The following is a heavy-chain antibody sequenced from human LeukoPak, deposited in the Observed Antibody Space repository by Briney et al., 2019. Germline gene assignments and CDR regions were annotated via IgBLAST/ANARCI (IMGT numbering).Heavy chain of an antibody. D-gene: IGHD6-19*01. V-gene: IGHV3-23*01. Sequence: GGSLRLSCAASGFTFNNYAMNWVRQAPGKGLEWVSGISYSGANTHYADSVKGRFTVSRDNSRNTLHLEMNSLRAEGTAVYYCAKVRDTSGWYHFDNWGQGTLVTVSS. J-gene: IGHJ4*02. CDR1: GFTFNNYA. CDR3: AKVRDTSGWYHFDN. CDR2: ISYSGANT.